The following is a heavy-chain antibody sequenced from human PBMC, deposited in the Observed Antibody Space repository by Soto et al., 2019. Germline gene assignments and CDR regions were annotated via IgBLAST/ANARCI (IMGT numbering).Heavy chain of an antibody. CDR1: GYSFTSYW. D-gene: IGHD1-7*01. Sequence: GESLKISCKGSGYSFTSYWIGWVRQMPGKGLEWMGIIHPGDSITKYRPSFQGQVTISADTSINTTYLQWSSLKASDTAMYFCARGGIIGTPPEYWGQGTQVTVSS. J-gene: IGHJ4*02. CDR2: IHPGDSIT. CDR3: ARGGIIGTPPEY. V-gene: IGHV5-51*01.